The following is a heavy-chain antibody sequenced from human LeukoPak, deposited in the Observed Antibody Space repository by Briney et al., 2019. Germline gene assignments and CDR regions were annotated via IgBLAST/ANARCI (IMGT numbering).Heavy chain of an antibody. CDR3: TTDTPDLLYCSSTGCIGDFDY. V-gene: IGHV3-15*01. CDR1: GLTFNYAW. CDR2: IKSKTDGGTT. J-gene: IGHJ4*02. Sequence: GGSLRLSCAASGLTFNYAWMSWVRQAPGTGLEWVGRIKSKTDGGTTDYAAPVKGRFTISRDDSKNTLYLQMNSLKTEDTAVYFCTTDTPDLLYCSSTGCIGDFDYWGQGTLVTVSS. D-gene: IGHD2-2*01.